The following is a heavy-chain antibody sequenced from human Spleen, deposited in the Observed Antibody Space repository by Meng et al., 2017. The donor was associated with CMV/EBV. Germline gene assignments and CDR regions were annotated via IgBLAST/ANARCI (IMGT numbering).Heavy chain of an antibody. CDR1: GGTFSSYP. D-gene: IGHD4-11*01. Sequence: SVKVSCKASGGTFSSYPISWVRQAPGQGLEWMGRIIPILGIANYAQKFQGRVTITADKSTSTAYMELSSLRSEDTAVYYCARISTVTYGMDVWGQGTMVTVSS. CDR3: ARISTVTYGMDV. CDR2: IIPILGIA. V-gene: IGHV1-69*02. J-gene: IGHJ6*02.